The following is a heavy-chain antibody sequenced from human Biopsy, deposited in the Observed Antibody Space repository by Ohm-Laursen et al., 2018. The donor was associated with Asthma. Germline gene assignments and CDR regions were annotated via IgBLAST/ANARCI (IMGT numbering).Heavy chain of an antibody. V-gene: IGHV4-31*03. CDR2: IHHSGTS. D-gene: IGHD4-17*01. Sequence: TLSLTCTVSGDSITSGGCCWNWIRQHPGKGLEWIGYIHHSGTSYFNPSLKSRVSFSRDTSKNQFSLSLTSVTAADTAVYYCVRTTYGHDGFDPWGQGTLVTVSS. CDR1: GDSITSGGCC. J-gene: IGHJ5*02. CDR3: VRTTYGHDGFDP.